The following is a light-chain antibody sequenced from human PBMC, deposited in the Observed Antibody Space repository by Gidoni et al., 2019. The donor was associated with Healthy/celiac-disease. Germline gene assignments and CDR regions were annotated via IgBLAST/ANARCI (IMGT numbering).Light chain of an antibody. CDR3: QQYGSSLWT. CDR2: GAS. Sequence: EIVLTQSPGTLSLSPGERATLSCRASQSVSSSYLAWYQQKPGQALRLLIYGASSRAIGIPDRFSGSGSGTDFTLTISRLEPEDFAVYYCQQYGSSLWTFGQGTKVEIK. V-gene: IGKV3-20*01. CDR1: QSVSSSY. J-gene: IGKJ1*01.